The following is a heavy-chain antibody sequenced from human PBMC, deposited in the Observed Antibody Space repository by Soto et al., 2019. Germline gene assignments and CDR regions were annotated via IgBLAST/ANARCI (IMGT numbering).Heavy chain of an antibody. V-gene: IGHV4-34*01. Sequence: SETLAHTCAVYGGSLRGYCWSWIRQPAGKGLEWMGEINHSGSTNYNPSLKSPVTISVDTSKNQFSMKVSSVTVADAAVDYFARGHRTMEGLTLIRGAPSRKNWFDPWGQRTLVTVS. CDR3: ARGHRTMEGLTLIRGAPSRKNWFDP. D-gene: IGHD3-10*01. J-gene: IGHJ5*02. CDR2: INHSGST. CDR1: GGSLRGYC.